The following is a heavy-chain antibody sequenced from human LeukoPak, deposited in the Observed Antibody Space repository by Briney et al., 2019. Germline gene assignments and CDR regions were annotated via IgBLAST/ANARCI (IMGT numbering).Heavy chain of an antibody. CDR2: ITPNSDDT. D-gene: IGHD1-26*01. CDR1: GYTVTGYY. V-gene: IGHV1-2*02. CDR3: ARTRGTGSYDAFDI. Sequence: ASVKVSCKASGYTVTGYYIHWVRQAPGQGLEWMGWITPNSDDTDYAQKFQGRVSMTRDTSISTAYMELSSLRSDDTAVYYCARTRGTGSYDAFDIWGQGTMVTVSS. J-gene: IGHJ3*02.